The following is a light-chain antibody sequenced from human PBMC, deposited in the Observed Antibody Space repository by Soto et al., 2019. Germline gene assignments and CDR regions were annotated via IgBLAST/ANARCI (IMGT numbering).Light chain of an antibody. J-gene: IGKJ2*01. CDR3: QQRRTWPPRYT. CDR1: QSISSY. Sequence: EIVLTQSPATVSLSPGERATLSCRASQSISSYLAWYQQKPGQAPRLLMYDASNRATGIPGRFSGTGFGTVFTRTISSLEPEDFAVYYCQQRRTWPPRYTFGQGTKLEI. V-gene: IGKV3-11*01. CDR2: DAS.